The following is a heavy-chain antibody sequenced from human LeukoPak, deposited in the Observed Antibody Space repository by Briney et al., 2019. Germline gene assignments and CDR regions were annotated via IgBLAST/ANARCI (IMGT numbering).Heavy chain of an antibody. D-gene: IGHD3-22*01. CDR1: GYTFTSYY. J-gene: IGHJ4*02. V-gene: IGHV1-46*01. CDR2: INPSGGST. CDR3: ARDRPIVQYYYDSSGYYIDY. Sequence: GASVKVSCKASGYTFTSYYMHWVRQAPGQGLEWMGIINPSGGSTSYAQKFQGRVTMNRDMSTSTAYMELRSLRSDDTAVYYCARDRPIVQYYYDSSGYYIDYWGQGTLVTVSS.